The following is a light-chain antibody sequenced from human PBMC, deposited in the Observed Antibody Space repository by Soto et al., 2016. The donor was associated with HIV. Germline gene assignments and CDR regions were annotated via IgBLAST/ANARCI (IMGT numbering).Light chain of an antibody. CDR1: VLAKY. CDR2: KDS. CDR3: YSAADNNYWV. V-gene: IGLV3-27*01. Sequence: SYELTQPSSVSVSPGQTARITCSGDVLAKYARWFQQKPGQAPVLVIYKDSERPSGIPERFSGSSSGTTVTLTISGAQVEDEADYYCYSAADNNYWVFGGGTKLTVL. J-gene: IGLJ3*02.